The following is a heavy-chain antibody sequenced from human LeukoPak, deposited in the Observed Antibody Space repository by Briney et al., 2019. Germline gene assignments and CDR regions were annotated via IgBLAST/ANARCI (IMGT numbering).Heavy chain of an antibody. CDR2: ISSSSSYI. D-gene: IGHD3-10*01. CDR3: ARARGLGPGGWFDP. CDR1: GFTFSSYS. Sequence: GGSLRLSCAASGFTFSSYSMNWVRQAPGKGLEWVSSISSSSSYIYYADSVRGRFTISRDNAKKSLYLQMNSLRAEDTAVYYCARARGLGPGGWFDPWGPGTLVTVSS. V-gene: IGHV3-21*04. J-gene: IGHJ5*02.